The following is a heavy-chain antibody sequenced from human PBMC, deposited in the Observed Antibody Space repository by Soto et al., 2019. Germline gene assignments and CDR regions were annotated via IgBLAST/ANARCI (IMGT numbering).Heavy chain of an antibody. D-gene: IGHD3-3*01. J-gene: IGHJ4*02. CDR3: ARDFAYFDS. Sequence: SETLSLTCTVSGGSFKSGSYSWSWIRQPPGKGLEWIGYVYHTGRTSYNPSPKSRVSISMDTSKNQFSLNLDSVTAADTAVYFCARDFAYFDSWGQGTLITVSS. CDR1: GGSFKSGSYS. CDR2: VYHTGRT. V-gene: IGHV4-61*01.